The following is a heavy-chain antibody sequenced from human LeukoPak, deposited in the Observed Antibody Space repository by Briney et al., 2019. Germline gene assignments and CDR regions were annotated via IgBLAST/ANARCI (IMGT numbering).Heavy chain of an antibody. Sequence: SETLSLTCTVSGGSIIGYYWTWIRQPPGEGLEWIGYIFYTGNTNYNPFLSSRPTLSVDAPSNQFALTLRSVTAADTAIYYCARLGHCSGGSCYFSDWGLGTLVTVAS. CDR2: IFYTGNT. CDR3: ARLGHCSGGSCYFSD. D-gene: IGHD2-15*01. CDR1: GGSIIGYY. V-gene: IGHV4-59*08. J-gene: IGHJ4*02.